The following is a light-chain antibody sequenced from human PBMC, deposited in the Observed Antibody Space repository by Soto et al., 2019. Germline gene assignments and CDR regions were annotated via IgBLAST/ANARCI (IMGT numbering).Light chain of an antibody. CDR2: GAS. CDR1: QSVSSSY. CDR3: QQYGSSPQT. J-gene: IGKJ1*01. V-gene: IGKV3-20*01. Sequence: EIVLTQSPGTLSLSPGERATLSCRASQSVSSSYLAWYQQKPGQAPRLLIYGASSRATGSPARFSGSGSGTAFTLTISRLETEDFAVYYCQQYGSSPQTFGQGTKVEIK.